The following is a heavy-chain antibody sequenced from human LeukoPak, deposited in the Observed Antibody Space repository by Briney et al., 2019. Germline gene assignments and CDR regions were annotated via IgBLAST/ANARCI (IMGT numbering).Heavy chain of an antibody. V-gene: IGHV3-23*01. Sequence: PGGSLRLSCAASGFTFSSYSMNWVRQAPGKGLEWVSAISGSGGSTYYADSVKGRFTISRDNSKNTLYLQMNSLRAEDTAVYYCAKDRDRVRYSLFDYWGQGTLVTVSS. CDR3: AKDRDRVRYSLFDY. CDR1: GFTFSSYS. D-gene: IGHD3-9*01. CDR2: ISGSGGST. J-gene: IGHJ4*02.